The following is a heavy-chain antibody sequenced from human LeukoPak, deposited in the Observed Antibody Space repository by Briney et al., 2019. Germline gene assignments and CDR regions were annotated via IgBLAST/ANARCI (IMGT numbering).Heavy chain of an antibody. CDR1: GYTFTSYV. Sequence: GASAKVSCKASGYTFTSYVMHWVRQAPGQRLEWMGWSNAGNGNTKYSQDFQDRVTITRDTSASTAYMELSSLRAEDTAVYYCARKYSDRWLQFFDYWGQGALVTVSS. CDR2: SNAGNGNT. J-gene: IGHJ4*02. D-gene: IGHD6-13*01. V-gene: IGHV1-3*02. CDR3: ARKYSDRWLQFFDY.